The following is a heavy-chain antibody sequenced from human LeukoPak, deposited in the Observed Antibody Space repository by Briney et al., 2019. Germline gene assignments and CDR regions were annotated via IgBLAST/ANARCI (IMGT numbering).Heavy chain of an antibody. V-gene: IGHV3-30*04. CDR1: GFTFSSYA. CDR2: ISYDGMHK. D-gene: IGHD3-16*02. J-gene: IGHJ6*02. Sequence: PGGSLRLSCAASGFTFSSYAIHWVRQAPGKGLEWVAVISYDGMHKYYADSVKGRLTVSRDNSNNTVYLQMNALRAEDTAVYYCAREYDYGWGNYRYDSNSYGMNVWGQGTTVTVSS. CDR3: AREYDYGWGNYRYDSNSYGMNV.